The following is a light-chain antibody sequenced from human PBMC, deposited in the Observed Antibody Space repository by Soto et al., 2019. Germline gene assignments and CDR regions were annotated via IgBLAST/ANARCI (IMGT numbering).Light chain of an antibody. J-gene: IGLJ2*01. Sequence: QSALTQPASVSGSPGQSITISCTGTSSDVGKYNLVSWYQQHPGKAPKLMIYEATKRPSGVSNRFSASKSGNTASLTISGLQAEDEADYYCSSHAGRGTVVFGGGTQLTVL. V-gene: IGLV2-23*01. CDR1: SSDVGKYNL. CDR3: SSHAGRGTVV. CDR2: EAT.